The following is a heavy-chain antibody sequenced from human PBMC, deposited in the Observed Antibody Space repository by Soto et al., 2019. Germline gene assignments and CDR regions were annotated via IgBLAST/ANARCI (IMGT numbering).Heavy chain of an antibody. CDR3: AYYGSGKGWFDP. D-gene: IGHD3-10*01. Sequence: PSETLSLTCTVSGVSISSGGYYWSWIRQHPGKGLEWIGYIYYSGSTYYNPSLKNRVTISVDTSKNQFSLKLSSVTAADTAVYYCAYYGSGKGWFDPWGQGTLVTVSS. CDR2: IYYSGST. J-gene: IGHJ5*02. V-gene: IGHV4-31*03. CDR1: GVSISSGGYY.